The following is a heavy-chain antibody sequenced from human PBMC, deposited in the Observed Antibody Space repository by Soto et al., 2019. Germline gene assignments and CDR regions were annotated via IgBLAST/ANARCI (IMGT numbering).Heavy chain of an antibody. J-gene: IGHJ3*02. CDR1: GFTFRSYA. CDR2: ISGSGDNT. V-gene: IGHV3-23*01. Sequence: EVQLLESGGNLVQPGGSLRLSCAASGFTFRSYAMSWVRQAPGKGLEWVSAISGSGDNTYYAEFVKGRFTISRDNFKNTLDLQMNSLRAEDTATYYCAKDRCDSTSCRLFPTNQGTGIWGQGTMVTVSS. CDR3: AKDRCDSTSCRLFPTNQGTGI. D-gene: IGHD2-2*01.